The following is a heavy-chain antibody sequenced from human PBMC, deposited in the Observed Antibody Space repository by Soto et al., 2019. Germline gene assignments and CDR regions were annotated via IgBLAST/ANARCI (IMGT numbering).Heavy chain of an antibody. CDR3: ARPPFDYITSPRLDY. Sequence: GGSLRLSCAASGFTFSSYAMTWVRQAPGKGLEWVSGISGSGGSTIYADSVKGRSTISRDDSKNTLYLQLNSLRAEDTAVYYCARPPFDYITSPRLDYWGRGTLVTVSS. CDR1: GFTFSSYA. D-gene: IGHD2-2*02. CDR2: ISGSGGST. J-gene: IGHJ4*01. V-gene: IGHV3-23*01.